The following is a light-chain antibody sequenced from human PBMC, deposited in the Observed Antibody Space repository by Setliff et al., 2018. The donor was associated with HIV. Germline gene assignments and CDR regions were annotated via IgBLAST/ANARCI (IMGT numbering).Light chain of an antibody. J-gene: IGLJ1*01. CDR1: TSNVGAGYD. CDR3: QSYDSSLSASV. CDR2: RNN. Sequence: QSVLTQPPSVSGAPGQRVTISYTGSTSNVGAGYDVHWFRQLPGAAPKTLIYRNNNRPSGVPDRFSGYKSGTSASLAITGLQAEDEADYYCQSYDSSLSASVFGTGTKVTVL. V-gene: IGLV1-40*01.